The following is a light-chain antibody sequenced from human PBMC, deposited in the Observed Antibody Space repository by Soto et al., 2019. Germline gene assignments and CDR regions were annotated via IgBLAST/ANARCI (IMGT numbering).Light chain of an antibody. CDR2: EVF. J-gene: IGLJ1*01. V-gene: IGLV2-14*01. CDR3: SSYTSSSTYV. Sequence: QSALTQPASVSGSPGQSITISCTGTSNDVGGYNYVSWYQQHPGKAPKLMIYEVFNRPSGVSDCFSGSKSGNTASLTISGLQAEDEADYYCSSYTSSSTYVFGSGTKVTVL. CDR1: SNDVGGYNY.